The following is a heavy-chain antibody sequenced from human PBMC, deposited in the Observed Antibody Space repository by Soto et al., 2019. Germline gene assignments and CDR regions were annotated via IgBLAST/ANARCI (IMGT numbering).Heavy chain of an antibody. Sequence: GGSVSRGSSYWSLIRQPPGKGLEWIGYIYYSGSTNYNPSLKSRVTISVDTSKNQFSLKLSSVTAADTAVYYCASEIVVVAATYGDYWGQGNLVTVSS. CDR3: ASEIVVVAATYGDY. CDR2: IYYSGST. CDR1: GGSVSRGSSY. V-gene: IGHV4-61*01. D-gene: IGHD2-15*01. J-gene: IGHJ4*02.